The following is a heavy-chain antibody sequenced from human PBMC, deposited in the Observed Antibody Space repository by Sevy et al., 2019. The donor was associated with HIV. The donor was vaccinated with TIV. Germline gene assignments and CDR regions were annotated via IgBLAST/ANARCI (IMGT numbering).Heavy chain of an antibody. Sequence: ASVKVSCKVSGYTLSLLSMHWVRQAPGKGLEWVGTFDPEDGRTIYAQKFQGRVTMTEDTSTDTAYMELNSLNSEDTAVYYCATTKDYYDSSGYPFDYWGQGTQVTVSS. D-gene: IGHD3-22*01. J-gene: IGHJ4*02. CDR2: FDPEDGRT. CDR3: ATTKDYYDSSGYPFDY. CDR1: GYTLSLLS. V-gene: IGHV1-24*01.